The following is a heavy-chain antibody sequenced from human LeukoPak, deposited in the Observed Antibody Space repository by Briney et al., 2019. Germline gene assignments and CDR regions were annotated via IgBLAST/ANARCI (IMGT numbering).Heavy chain of an antibody. CDR2: ISDSGGRT. Sequence: PGGSLRLSCAVSGITLSNYGMSWVRQAPGEGLGWVAGISDSGGRTNYADSVKGRFTFIRDNPKNSLYLQLTSLRAEDTAVYFCAIRGVVIRVILVGFHKEAYYFDSWGQGALVTVSS. D-gene: IGHD3-22*01. V-gene: IGHV3-23*01. CDR3: AIRGVVIRVILVGFHKEAYYFDS. J-gene: IGHJ4*02. CDR1: GITLSNYG.